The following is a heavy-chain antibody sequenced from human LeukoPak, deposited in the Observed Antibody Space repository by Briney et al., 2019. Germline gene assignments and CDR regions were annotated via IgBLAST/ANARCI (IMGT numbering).Heavy chain of an antibody. J-gene: IGHJ6*02. CDR1: GGSFSGYY. CDR2: INHSGST. D-gene: IGHD3-3*01. CDR3: ARGPTSFGVVIIPPWVGMDV. Sequence: SETLSLTCAVYGGSFSGYYWSWIRQPPGKGLEWIGEINHSGSTNYNPSLKSRVTISVDASKDQFSLKLSSVTAADTAVYYCARGPTSFGVVIIPPWVGMDVWGQGTTVTVSS. V-gene: IGHV4-34*01.